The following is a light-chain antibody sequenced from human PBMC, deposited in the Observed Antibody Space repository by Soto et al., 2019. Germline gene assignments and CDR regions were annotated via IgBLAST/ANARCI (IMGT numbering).Light chain of an antibody. CDR3: EQYGGSPPYT. J-gene: IGKJ2*01. CDR2: GAS. Sequence: IVLTQSPGTLSLSPGERATLSCRASQSVSSSYLAWYQQKPGQAPRLLIYGASSRATGIPDSFSGGGSGTDFTLTISRLEPDDFAVYYCEQYGGSPPYTFGQGTKLEIK. CDR1: QSVSSSY. V-gene: IGKV3-20*01.